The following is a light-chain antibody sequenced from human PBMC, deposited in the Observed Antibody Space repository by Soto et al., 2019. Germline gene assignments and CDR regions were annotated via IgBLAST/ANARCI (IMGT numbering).Light chain of an antibody. V-gene: IGKV3-11*01. CDR1: QSVSTY. Sequence: EIVLTQSPATLSLSPGERAALSCRASQSVSTYLAWYQQKPGQAPRLLIYDASNRATGIPARFSGRGSGTRFTLTISSLEPEDFALYYCQQRSNWPPFGQGTKLEVK. J-gene: IGKJ2*01. CDR2: DAS. CDR3: QQRSNWPP.